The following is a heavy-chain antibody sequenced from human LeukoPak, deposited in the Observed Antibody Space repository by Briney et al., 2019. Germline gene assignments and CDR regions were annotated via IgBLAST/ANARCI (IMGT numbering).Heavy chain of an antibody. J-gene: IGHJ4*02. V-gene: IGHV3-33*03. CDR2: IWYDGSNK. CDR3: AKKPATIKFPFDI. CDR1: GFTSSSYG. Sequence: GRSLRLSCAASGFTSSSYGMHWVRQAPGKGLEWVAVIWYDGSNKYYADSVKGRFTISRDNSQNTLFLQMHSLRAEDTAVYYCAKKPATIKFPFDIWGQGTLVTVSP. D-gene: IGHD5-24*01.